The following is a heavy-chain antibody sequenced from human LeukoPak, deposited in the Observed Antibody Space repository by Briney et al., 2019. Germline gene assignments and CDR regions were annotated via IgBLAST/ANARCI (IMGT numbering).Heavy chain of an antibody. J-gene: IGHJ4*02. CDR1: GGTFSSYA. CDR2: IIPILGIA. CDR3: ASSGSSGVY. V-gene: IGHV1-69*04. Sequence: SVKVSCKASGGTFSSYAISWVRQAPGQGLEWMGRIIPILGIANYAQKFQGRVTITADNSTSTAYMELSSLRSEDTAVYYCASSGSSGVYWGQGTLVTVSS. D-gene: IGHD6-6*01.